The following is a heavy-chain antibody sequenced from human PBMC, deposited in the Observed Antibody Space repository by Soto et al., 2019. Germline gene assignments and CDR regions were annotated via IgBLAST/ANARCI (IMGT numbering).Heavy chain of an antibody. CDR1: GGSISSGSYY. Sequence: PSETLSLTCTVTGGSISSGSYYWGWIRQPPGKGLEWIGSIYYSGSTYYNPSLKSRVTISVDTSKNQFSLKLSSVTAADTAVYYCARVTDDFWSGYYAFDIWGQGTMVTVSS. CDR3: ARVTDDFWSGYYAFDI. V-gene: IGHV4-39*01. J-gene: IGHJ3*02. CDR2: IYYSGST. D-gene: IGHD3-3*01.